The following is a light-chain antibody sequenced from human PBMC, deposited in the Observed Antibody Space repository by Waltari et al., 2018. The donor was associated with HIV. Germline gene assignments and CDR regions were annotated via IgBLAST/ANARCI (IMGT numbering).Light chain of an antibody. CDR1: STDVGSYNL. J-gene: IGLJ3*02. CDR2: EAS. Sequence: QSALTQPASVSGSPGQSITISCTGTSTDVGSYNLVSWYQQHPGKAPKLIIYEASKRPSGVSNRFSGSKSGTSASLAISGLRSEDEADYYCAAWDDSLSGLVFGGGTKVTVL. CDR3: AAWDDSLSGLV. V-gene: IGLV2-14*02.